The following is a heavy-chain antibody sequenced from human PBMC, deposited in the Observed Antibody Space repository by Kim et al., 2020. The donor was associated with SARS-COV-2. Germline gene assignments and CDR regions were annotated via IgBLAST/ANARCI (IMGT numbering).Heavy chain of an antibody. Sequence: YYNPSLKSRVTISVDTSKNQFSLKLSSVTAADTAVYYCARVPLGSDWFDPWGQGTLVTVSS. D-gene: IGHD3-16*01. V-gene: IGHV4-31*02. J-gene: IGHJ5*02. CDR3: ARVPLGSDWFDP.